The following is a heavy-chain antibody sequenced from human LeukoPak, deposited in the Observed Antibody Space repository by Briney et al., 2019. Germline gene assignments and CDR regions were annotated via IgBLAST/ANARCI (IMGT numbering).Heavy chain of an antibody. V-gene: IGHV3-48*03. Sequence: GGSLSLSCAASGFTFSSYEMNWVRQAPGKGLEWVSYISSGGNTIYYADSVKGRFTISRDNAKNSLYLQMKSLRAEDTAVYYCVSRPPPHRGPFDYWGQGTLVTVSS. J-gene: IGHJ4*02. CDR2: ISSGGNTI. CDR3: VSRPPPHRGPFDY. CDR1: GFTFSSYE.